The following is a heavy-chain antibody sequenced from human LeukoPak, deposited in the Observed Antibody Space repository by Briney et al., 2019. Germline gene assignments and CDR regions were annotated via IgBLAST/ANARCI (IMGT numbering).Heavy chain of an antibody. CDR2: IYSGGST. CDR1: GFTVSSNY. CDR3: ARFNGDYYRIDY. V-gene: IGHV3-53*01. J-gene: IGHJ4*02. D-gene: IGHD2-21*02. Sequence: GGSLRLSCAASGFTVSSNYMSWVRQAPGKGLEWVSVIYSGGSTYYADSVKGRFSISRDNTKGSLFLQLNSLRAEDTAVYYCARFNGDYYRIDYWGQGTLVTVSS.